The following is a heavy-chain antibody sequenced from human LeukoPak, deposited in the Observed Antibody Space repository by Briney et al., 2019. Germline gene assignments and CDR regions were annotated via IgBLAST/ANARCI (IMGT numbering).Heavy chain of an antibody. V-gene: IGHV6-1*01. J-gene: IGHJ4*02. D-gene: IGHD6-19*01. CDR1: GDSVSSNNGA. CDR3: ARDVGSSGWHTFDY. CDR2: TYYRSKWYN. Sequence: SQTLSLTCAISGDSVSSNNGAWNWIRQSPSRGLEWLGRTYYRSKWYNDYAVSMKGRITINPDTSENQFSLQLNSVTPDDTAVYYCARDVGSSGWHTFDYWGQGTLVTVSS.